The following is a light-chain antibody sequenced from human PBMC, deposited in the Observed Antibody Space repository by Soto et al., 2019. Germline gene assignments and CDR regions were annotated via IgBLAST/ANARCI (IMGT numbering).Light chain of an antibody. J-gene: IGKJ4*01. Sequence: EIVMTQSPATLSVSPGGRATLSCRASQSVSSNLAWYQQKPGQAPRLIIYGASTRATGIPARFSGSGSGTDFTLTISSLQSEDFAVYYCQQYNNWPPLTFGGGTTVAIK. V-gene: IGKV3-15*01. CDR2: GAS. CDR1: QSVSSN. CDR3: QQYNNWPPLT.